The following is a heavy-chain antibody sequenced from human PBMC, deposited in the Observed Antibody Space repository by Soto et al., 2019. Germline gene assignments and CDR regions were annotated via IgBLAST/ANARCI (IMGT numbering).Heavy chain of an antibody. J-gene: IGHJ4*02. CDR2: IYYSGST. Sequence: SETLSLTCTVSGGSIGSGGYYWSWIRQHPGKGLEWIGYIYYSGSTYYNPSLKSRVTISVDTSKNQFSLKLSSVTAADTAVYYCAREPSMVRGVKAGYSDYWGQGTLVTVSS. CDR1: GGSIGSGGYY. D-gene: IGHD3-10*01. CDR3: AREPSMVRGVKAGYSDY. V-gene: IGHV4-31*03.